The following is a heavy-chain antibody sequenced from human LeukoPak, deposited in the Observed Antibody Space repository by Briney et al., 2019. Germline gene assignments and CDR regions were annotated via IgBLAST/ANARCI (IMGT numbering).Heavy chain of an antibody. Sequence: GASVKVSCKASGYTFSNYYMHWVRQAPRQGLEWMGIINPIGGSATYAQKLQGRVTMTRDTSTSTVYMELSSLRSEDTAVYYCARNRNIRGPREAFDYWGQGTLVTVSS. CDR2: INPIGGSA. CDR3: ARNRNIRGPREAFDY. V-gene: IGHV1-46*01. J-gene: IGHJ4*02. CDR1: GYTFSNYY. D-gene: IGHD2/OR15-2a*01.